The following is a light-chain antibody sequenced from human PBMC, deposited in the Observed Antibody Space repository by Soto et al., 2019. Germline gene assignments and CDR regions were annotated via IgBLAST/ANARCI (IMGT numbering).Light chain of an antibody. Sequence: QSVLTQPASVSGSPGQSITISCTGTSSDVGGYDYVSWYQQHPGKAPKLILYEVSNRPSGVSNRFSGSKSGNTASLTISGLQADDEAGYYCSSYTIISTRVLFGGGTKLTVL. CDR1: SSDVGGYDY. CDR3: SSYTIISTRVL. V-gene: IGLV2-14*01. J-gene: IGLJ2*01. CDR2: EVS.